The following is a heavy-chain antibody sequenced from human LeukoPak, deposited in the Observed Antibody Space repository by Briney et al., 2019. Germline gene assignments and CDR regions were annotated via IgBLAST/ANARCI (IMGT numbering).Heavy chain of an antibody. V-gene: IGHV4-59*01. CDR3: ARDALSYNWNHNYYHYYMDV. CDR1: GGSISSYY. D-gene: IGHD1-14*01. J-gene: IGHJ6*03. Sequence: SETLSLTCTVSGGSISSYYWSWIRQPPGKGLEWIGYIYYSGSTNYNPSLKSRVTISVDTSKNQFSLKLSSVTAADTAVYYCARDALSYNWNHNYYHYYMDVWGKGTTVTVSS. CDR2: IYYSGST.